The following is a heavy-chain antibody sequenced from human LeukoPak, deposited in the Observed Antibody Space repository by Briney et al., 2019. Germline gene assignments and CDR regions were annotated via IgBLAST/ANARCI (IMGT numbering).Heavy chain of an antibody. Sequence: SVKVPCKTSGFTFTSNGISWVRQAPGQGLEWMGGINPLFGAANYAQKFQGRVTVAVDESSTTAYMEFYCARDRALGSGEFDWYFDLWGRGTLVTVSS. J-gene: IGHJ2*01. CDR2: INPLFGAA. CDR3: DWYFDL. V-gene: IGHV1-69*13. CDR1: GFTFTSNG. D-gene: IGHD5-24*01.